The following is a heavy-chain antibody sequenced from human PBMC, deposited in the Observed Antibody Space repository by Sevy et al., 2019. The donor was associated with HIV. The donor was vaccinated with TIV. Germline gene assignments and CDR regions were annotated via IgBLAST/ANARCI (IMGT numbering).Heavy chain of an antibody. CDR2: FDPEDGET. CDR1: GYTLSDLS. V-gene: IGHV1-24*01. D-gene: IGHD3-22*01. CDR3: ARLEYFYDTSGYSSGDY. J-gene: IGHJ4*02. Sequence: ASVKVSCKVSGYTLSDLSMYWVRQAPGKGLEWMGGFDPEDGETIYAQKFQGRVTMTEDTSTDTAYMELSSLRSEDTAVYYCARLEYFYDTSGYSSGDYWGQGTLVTVSS.